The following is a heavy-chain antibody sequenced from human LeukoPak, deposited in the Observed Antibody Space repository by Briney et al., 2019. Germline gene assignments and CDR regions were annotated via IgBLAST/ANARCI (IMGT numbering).Heavy chain of an antibody. D-gene: IGHD4/OR15-4a*01. CDR3: AAEHEKVDYRSTWFDP. Sequence: PGRSLRLSCAASGFTFNTYTMHWVRQAPGKGLEWMGGFDPEDGETIYAQKFQGRVTMTEDTSTDTAYMELSSLRSEDTAVYYCAAEHEKVDYRSTWFDPWGQGTLVTVSS. V-gene: IGHV1-24*01. J-gene: IGHJ5*02. CDR2: FDPEDGET. CDR1: GFTFNTYT.